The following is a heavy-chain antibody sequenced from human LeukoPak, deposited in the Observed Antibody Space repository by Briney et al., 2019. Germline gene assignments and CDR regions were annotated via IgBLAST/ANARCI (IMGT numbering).Heavy chain of an antibody. CDR3: AMGGSEGFDF. CDR2: INPNTGDT. CDR1: GYTFAGFY. D-gene: IGHD1-26*01. V-gene: IGHV1-2*02. Sequence: ASVKVSCKASGYTFAGFYMHWVRQAPGQGLEWVGWINPNTGDTNLSQKFQGRVSMTRDTSINTAYMDLTSLRVDDTAFYYCAMGGSEGFDFWGQGALVTVSS. J-gene: IGHJ4*02.